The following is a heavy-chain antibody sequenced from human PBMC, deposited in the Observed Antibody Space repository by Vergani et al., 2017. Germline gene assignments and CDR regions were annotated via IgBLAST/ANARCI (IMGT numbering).Heavy chain of an antibody. D-gene: IGHD3-22*01. Sequence: VQLVESGGGVVQPGRSLRLSCAASGFTFSSYGMHWVRQAPGKGLEWVAVIWYDGSNKYYADSVKGRFTISRDNSKNTLYLQMNSLRAEDTAVYYCARDPTAYYYDSSGPSDYWGQGTLVTVSS. V-gene: IGHV3-33*01. J-gene: IGHJ4*02. CDR2: IWYDGSNK. CDR3: ARDPTAYYYDSSGPSDY. CDR1: GFTFSSYG.